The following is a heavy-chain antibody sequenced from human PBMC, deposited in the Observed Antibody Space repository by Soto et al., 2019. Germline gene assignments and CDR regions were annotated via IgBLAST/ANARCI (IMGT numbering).Heavy chain of an antibody. J-gene: IGHJ4*02. CDR3: ARHFPSGTYPLDY. Sequence: PSETLSLTCTVSGDSIRNYYWSWFRQSPGKGLEWIAYIHSSGTSGTTNYDPSLRTRVTISVDTSKNQVYLKVTSVTAADTALYYCARHFPSGTYPLDYWGQGAQVTVSS. CDR2: IHSSGTSGTT. CDR1: GDSIRNYY. V-gene: IGHV4-59*08. D-gene: IGHD3-10*01.